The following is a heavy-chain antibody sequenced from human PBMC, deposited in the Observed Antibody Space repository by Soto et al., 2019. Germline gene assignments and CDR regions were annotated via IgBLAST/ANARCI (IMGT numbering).Heavy chain of an antibody. CDR1: GGSISSGGHS. Sequence: PSETLSLTCAVSGGSISSGGHSWSWIRQPPGKGLEWIGYIYHSGSTYYNPSLKSRVSISVDRSKNQFSMKLGSVTAADTAVYYCASITMVRGVSWGQGTLVTVSS. CDR3: ASITMVRGVS. V-gene: IGHV4-30-2*01. D-gene: IGHD3-10*01. J-gene: IGHJ5*02. CDR2: IYHSGST.